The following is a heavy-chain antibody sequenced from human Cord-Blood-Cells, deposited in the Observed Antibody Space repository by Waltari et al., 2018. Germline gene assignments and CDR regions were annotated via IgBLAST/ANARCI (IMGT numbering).Heavy chain of an antibody. V-gene: IGHV1-24*01. J-gene: IGHJ3*02. CDR1: GYTLTELS. Sequence: QVQLVQSGAEVKKPGASVKVSCKVSGYTLTELSMHWVRQAPGKGLERMGGFDPEDGETIYAQKFQGRVTMTEDTATDTAYMELSSLRSEDTAVYYCATAVEYCSSTSCYAFDIWGQGTMVTVSS. D-gene: IGHD2-2*01. CDR2: FDPEDGET. CDR3: ATAVEYCSSTSCYAFDI.